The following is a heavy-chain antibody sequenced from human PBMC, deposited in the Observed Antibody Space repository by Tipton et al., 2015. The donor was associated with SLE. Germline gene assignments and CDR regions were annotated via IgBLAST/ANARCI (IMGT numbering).Heavy chain of an antibody. CDR1: GGSISIYY. Sequence: TLSLTCIVSGGSISIYYWNWIRQPAGKGLEWIGHIQPSGSTFYNPSLKSRVTMSLDMSKNQLSLKLYSVTAADTAVYYCARDLNWMVHFEEAFDIWGQGTMVTASS. D-gene: IGHD3-10*01. V-gene: IGHV4-4*07. J-gene: IGHJ3*02. CDR2: IQPSGST. CDR3: ARDLNWMVHFEEAFDI.